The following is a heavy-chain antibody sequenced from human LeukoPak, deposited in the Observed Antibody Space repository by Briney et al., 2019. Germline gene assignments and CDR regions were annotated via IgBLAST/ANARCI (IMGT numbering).Heavy chain of an antibody. J-gene: IGHJ4*02. V-gene: IGHV3-48*04. Sequence: LSGGSLRLSCAASGFIFGNYAMNWVRQAPGKGLEWVSYISSRSNSIYYADSVKGRFTISRDNAKNSLYLQMNSLRAEDTAIYYCARDLSTAGDYETVGDPYFDHWGQGTLVTVSS. D-gene: IGHD4-17*01. CDR2: ISSRSNSI. CDR1: GFIFGNYA. CDR3: ARDLSTAGDYETVGDPYFDH.